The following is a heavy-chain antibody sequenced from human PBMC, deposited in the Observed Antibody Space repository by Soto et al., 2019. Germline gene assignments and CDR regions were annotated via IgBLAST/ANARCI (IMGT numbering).Heavy chain of an antibody. V-gene: IGHV4-39*01. D-gene: IGHD3-22*01. Sequence: SETLSLTCTVSGGSISSGGYYWSWIRQPPGKGLEWIGSIYYSGSTYYNPSLKSRVTISVDTSKNQFSLKLSSVTAADTAVYYCARSSYYYDGGGNDYWGQGTLVTVPS. J-gene: IGHJ4*02. CDR2: IYYSGST. CDR1: GGSISSGGYY. CDR3: ARSSYYYDGGGNDY.